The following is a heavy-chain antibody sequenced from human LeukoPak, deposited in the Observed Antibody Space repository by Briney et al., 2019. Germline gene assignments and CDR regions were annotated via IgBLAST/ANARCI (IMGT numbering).Heavy chain of an antibody. CDR1: GFTFGDYA. J-gene: IGHJ4*02. CDR3: TKGAYGYLDY. V-gene: IGHV3-49*03. Sequence: GGSLRLSCTSSGFTFGDYAMSWFRQAPGKGLEWIGFIRSKAYRGTTEYAASVKGRFAISRDDSKSIAYLQMNSLKTKDTAVYYCTKGAYGYLDYWGQGTLVTVSS. D-gene: IGHD4-17*01. CDR2: IRSKAYRGTT.